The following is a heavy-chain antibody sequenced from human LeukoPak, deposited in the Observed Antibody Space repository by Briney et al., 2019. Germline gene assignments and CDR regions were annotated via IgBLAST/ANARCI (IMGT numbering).Heavy chain of an antibody. CDR2: ISAYNGNT. V-gene: IGHV1-18*01. CDR1: GYTVTSYG. Sequence: ASVKVSCKASGYTVTSYGISWVRQAPGQGLEWRGWISAYNGNTNYAQKLQGRVTMTTDTSTSTAYMELRSLRPDDTAVYYCARDGIAVAGTEYYYYGMDVWGQGTTVTVSS. D-gene: IGHD6-19*01. J-gene: IGHJ6*02. CDR3: ARDGIAVAGTEYYYYGMDV.